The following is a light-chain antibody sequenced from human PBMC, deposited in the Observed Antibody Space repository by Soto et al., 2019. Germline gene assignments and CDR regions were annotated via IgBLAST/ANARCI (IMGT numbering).Light chain of an antibody. J-gene: IGLJ2*01. Sequence: QSALTQPRSVSGSPGQSVTISCTGTTSDVSWYQQHPGKVPRIMIFDVTRRPSGVPDRFSGSKSGNTASLTISWLQAEDEADYYCHSYADNYSVFGGGTKLTVL. CDR2: DVT. CDR3: HSYADNYSV. V-gene: IGLV2-11*01. CDR1: TSDV.